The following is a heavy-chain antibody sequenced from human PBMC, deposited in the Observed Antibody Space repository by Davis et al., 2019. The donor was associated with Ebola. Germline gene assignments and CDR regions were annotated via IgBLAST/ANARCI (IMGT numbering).Heavy chain of an antibody. CDR3: VRFGRGAY. CDR2: IYDSGRT. Sequence: PSETLSLTCTFSDGSISTHYWNWIRQAPGKGLEWVGIIYDSGRTNYNPSLKSRVTISADTSKNQFSLNLRSVTAADTAVYYCVRFGRGAYWGQGTLVTVAS. V-gene: IGHV4-59*11. J-gene: IGHJ4*02. D-gene: IGHD3-16*01. CDR1: DGSISTHY.